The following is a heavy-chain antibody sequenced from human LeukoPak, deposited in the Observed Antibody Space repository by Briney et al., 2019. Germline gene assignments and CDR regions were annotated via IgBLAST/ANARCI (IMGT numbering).Heavy chain of an antibody. CDR3: AKDWSQYYYDSSGYYYFDY. CDR2: ISGSGGST. J-gene: IGHJ4*02. Sequence: GGSLRLSCAASGFTFSSYAMSWVRQAPGKGLEWVSAISGSGGSTYYADSVKGRFTISRDNSKNTLYLQMNSLRAEDTAVYYCAKDWSQYYYDSSGYYYFDYWGQGTLVTVSS. CDR1: GFTFSSYA. V-gene: IGHV3-23*01. D-gene: IGHD3-22*01.